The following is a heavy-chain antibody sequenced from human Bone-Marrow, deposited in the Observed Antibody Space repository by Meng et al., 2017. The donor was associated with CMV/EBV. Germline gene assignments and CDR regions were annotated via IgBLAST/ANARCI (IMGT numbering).Heavy chain of an antibody. Sequence: GSVRSGSYYWGWIRQPPGKGLEWIGYIYYSGSTNYNPSLKSRVTISVDTSKNQFSLKLSSVTAADTAVYYCAREWVVPAARISWFDPWGQGTLVTVSS. V-gene: IGHV4-61*01. D-gene: IGHD2-2*01. CDR1: GSVRSGSYY. CDR3: AREWVVPAARISWFDP. CDR2: IYYSGST. J-gene: IGHJ5*02.